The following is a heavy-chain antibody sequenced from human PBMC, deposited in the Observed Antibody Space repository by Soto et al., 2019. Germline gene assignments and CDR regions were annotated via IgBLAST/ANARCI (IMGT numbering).Heavy chain of an antibody. D-gene: IGHD2-15*01. CDR3: ARGGFYCSGGSCYSTDAFDI. Sequence: ASVKVSCKASGYTFTSYAMHWVRQAPGQRLEWMGWINAGNGNTKYSQKFQGRVTITRDTSASTAYIELSSLRSEDTAVYYCARGGFYCSGGSCYSTDAFDIWGQGTMVTVSS. J-gene: IGHJ3*02. CDR2: INAGNGNT. V-gene: IGHV1-3*01. CDR1: GYTFTSYA.